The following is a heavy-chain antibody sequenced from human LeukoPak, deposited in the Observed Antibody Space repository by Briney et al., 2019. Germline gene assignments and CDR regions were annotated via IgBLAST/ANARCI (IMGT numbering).Heavy chain of an antibody. CDR1: GGSISSYY. V-gene: IGHV4-59*01. Sequence: PSETLSLTCTVSGGSISSYYWSWIRQPPGKGLEWIGYIYYSGSTNYNPSLKSRVTISVDTSKNQFSLKPSSVTAADTAVYYCASSMYSSSSPDYWGQGTLVTVSS. CDR2: IYYSGST. D-gene: IGHD6-6*01. J-gene: IGHJ4*02. CDR3: ASSMYSSSSPDY.